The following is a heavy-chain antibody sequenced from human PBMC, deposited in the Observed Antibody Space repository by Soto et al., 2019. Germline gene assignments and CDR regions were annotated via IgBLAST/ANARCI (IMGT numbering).Heavy chain of an antibody. CDR3: ARVKDLGRFYFDY. CDR2: INHSGST. CDR1: GGSFSAYY. J-gene: IGHJ4*02. Sequence: SETLSLTCAVYGGSFSAYYWSWIRQPPGKGLEWIGGINHSGSTNYNPSLKSRVTISVDTSKNQFSLKLSSVTAADTAVYYCARVKDLGRFYFDYWGQGTLVTVSS. V-gene: IGHV4-34*01. D-gene: IGHD1-26*01.